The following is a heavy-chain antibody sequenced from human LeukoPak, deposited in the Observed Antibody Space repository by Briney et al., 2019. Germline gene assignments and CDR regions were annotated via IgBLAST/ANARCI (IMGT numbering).Heavy chain of an antibody. Sequence: GESLKVSCQGSGYSSTSFWIGWVRQVPGKGLEWMGIIYPGDSDTRYSPSFQGQVAISADKSISNAYLQWRSLKAPDTATYYCLRLSSIAVRLFDYWGKGNRVTVSS. CDR3: LRLSSIAVRLFDY. CDR1: GYSSTSFW. D-gene: IGHD6-6*01. V-gene: IGHV5-51*01. CDR2: IYPGDSDT. J-gene: IGHJ4*02.